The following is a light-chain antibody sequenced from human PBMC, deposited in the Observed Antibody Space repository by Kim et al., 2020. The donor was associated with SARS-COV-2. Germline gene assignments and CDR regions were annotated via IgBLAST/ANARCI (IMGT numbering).Light chain of an antibody. Sequence: SVSPGERATLSCRASQSVSSNLAWYQQKPGQAPRLLIYGASTRATGIPARFGGSGSGTQFTLTITSLQSEDFAVYYCQQYNIWPPTFGGGTKLEI. V-gene: IGKV3-15*01. J-gene: IGKJ4*01. CDR2: GAS. CDR3: QQYNIWPPT. CDR1: QSVSSN.